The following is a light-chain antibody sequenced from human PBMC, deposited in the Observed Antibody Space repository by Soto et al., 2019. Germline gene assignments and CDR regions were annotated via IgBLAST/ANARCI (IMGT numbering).Light chain of an antibody. CDR2: DAT. CDR3: QQHNDYTAFT. V-gene: IGKV1-5*01. CDR1: QTISSS. J-gene: IGKJ2*01. Sequence: DIQMTQSPSTLSASVGDRVTITCRASQTISSSLAWYQFKPGEAPKLLLFDATTLQTGVPSSFICSGFGTEFTLTITGQLPDDFTNYYCQQHNDYTAFTFGQGTNLEIK.